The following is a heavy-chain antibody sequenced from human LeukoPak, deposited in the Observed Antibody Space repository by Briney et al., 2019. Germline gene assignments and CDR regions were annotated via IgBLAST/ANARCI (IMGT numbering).Heavy chain of an antibody. Sequence: PGGSLRLSCAASGFTFSSYAMSWVRQASGKGLEWLSTFSGNDGYTYYADSVRGRFTISRDNSKNTVYLQMNSLRAEDTADYYCAKRSTGYYFDSWGQGTLVTVSS. CDR3: AKRSTGYYFDS. D-gene: IGHD2-2*01. V-gene: IGHV3-23*01. CDR2: FSGNDGYT. J-gene: IGHJ4*02. CDR1: GFTFSSYA.